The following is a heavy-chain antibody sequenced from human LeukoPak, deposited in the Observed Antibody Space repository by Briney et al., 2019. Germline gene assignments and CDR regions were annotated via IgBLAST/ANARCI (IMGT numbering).Heavy chain of an antibody. J-gene: IGHJ4*02. CDR3: ARGVVRGGWYHLFDY. V-gene: IGHV1-2*02. CDR2: INPNSGGT. CDR1: GYTFTGYY. D-gene: IGHD6-19*01. Sequence: ASVKVSCKASGYTFTGYYMHWVRQAPGQGLEWMGWINPNSGGTNYAQKFQGRVTMTRDTSISTAYMELRSLRSEDTAVYYCARGVVRGGWYHLFDYWGQGTLVTVSS.